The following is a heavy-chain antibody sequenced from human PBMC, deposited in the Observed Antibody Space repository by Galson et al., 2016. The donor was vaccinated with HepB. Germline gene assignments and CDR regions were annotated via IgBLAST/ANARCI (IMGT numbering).Heavy chain of an antibody. CDR1: GFTFSSYA. V-gene: IGHV3-30*04. J-gene: IGHJ4*02. D-gene: IGHD5-18*01. Sequence: SLRLSCAASGFTFSSYAMHWVRQAPGKGLEWVAVISYDGSNTYYANSVKGRFTISRDNSKNTLYLQMNSLRAEDTALYYCAKDLPPDTGMGGFDYWGQGTLVTVAS. CDR2: ISYDGSNT. CDR3: AKDLPPDTGMGGFDY.